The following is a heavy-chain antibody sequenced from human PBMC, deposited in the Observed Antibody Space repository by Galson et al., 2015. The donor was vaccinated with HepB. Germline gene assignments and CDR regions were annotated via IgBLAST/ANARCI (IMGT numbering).Heavy chain of an antibody. CDR2: ISYDGSNK. CDR3: ARDRCPPTCSSTSCCYYYYYYMDV. CDR1: GFTFSSYS. Sequence: SLRLSCAASGFTFSSYSMDWVRQAPGKGLEWVAVISYDGSNKYYADSVKGRFTISRDNSKNTLYLQMNSLRAEDTAVYYCARDRCPPTCSSTSCCYYYYYYMDVWGKGTTVTVSS. J-gene: IGHJ6*03. D-gene: IGHD2-2*01. V-gene: IGHV3-30*03.